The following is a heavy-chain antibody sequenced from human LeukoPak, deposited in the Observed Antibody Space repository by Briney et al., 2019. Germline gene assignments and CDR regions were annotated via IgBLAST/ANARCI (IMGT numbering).Heavy chain of an antibody. CDR2: INSDGSRT. D-gene: IGHD5-18*01. CDR1: GFTFSSYW. V-gene: IGHV3-74*01. CDR3: ARVHTAMVTESFDH. Sequence: GGSLRLSCAASGFTFSSYWMHWVRQAPGKGLVWVSRINSDGSRTSNADSVKGRFTISRDNAKNTLYLQMISLRAEDTAVYYCARVHTAMVTESFDHWGQGTLVTVSS. J-gene: IGHJ4*02.